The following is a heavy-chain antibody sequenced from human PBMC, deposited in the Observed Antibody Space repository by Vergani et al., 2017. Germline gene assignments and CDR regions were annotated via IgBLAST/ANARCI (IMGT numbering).Heavy chain of an antibody. V-gene: IGHV2-5*02. Sequence: QITLKESGPTLVKPTQTLTLTCTFSGFSLSTSGVGVGWIRQPPGKALEWLALIYWDEDKRYSPSLKSRLTITKDTSKNQVVLTMTNMDPVDTATYYCAHSSYYYDSSGYTYWYFDLWGRGTLVTVSS. D-gene: IGHD3-22*01. CDR3: AHSSYYYDSSGYTYWYFDL. CDR1: GFSLSTSGVG. CDR2: IYWDEDK. J-gene: IGHJ2*01.